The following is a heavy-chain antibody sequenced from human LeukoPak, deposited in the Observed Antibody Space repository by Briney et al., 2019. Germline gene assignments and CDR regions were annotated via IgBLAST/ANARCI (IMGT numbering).Heavy chain of an antibody. CDR1: GFSFSGHW. J-gene: IGHJ4*02. CDR3: ARGPNSNWSGLDF. Sequence: GGSLRLSCTTSGFSFSGHWIHWARQLPGKGLVWVSRISPTGSTTSYADFVKGRFTVSRDNAKNTLYLQVNNLRAEDTAVYYCARGPNSNWSGLDFWGQGTLLTVSS. CDR2: ISPTGSTT. V-gene: IGHV3-74*01. D-gene: IGHD6-6*01.